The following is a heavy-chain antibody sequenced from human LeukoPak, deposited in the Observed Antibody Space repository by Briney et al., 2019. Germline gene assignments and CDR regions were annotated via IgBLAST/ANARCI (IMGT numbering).Heavy chain of an antibody. J-gene: IGHJ6*03. CDR1: GFTFSSYS. V-gene: IGHV3-21*01. CDR3: ARDQVVVAATKYYYYYYYMDV. D-gene: IGHD2-15*01. CDR2: ISSSSSYI. Sequence: GGSLRLSCAASGFTFSSYSMNWVRQAPGRGLEWVSSISSSSSYIYYADSVKGRFTISRDNAKNSLYLQMNSLRAEDTAVYYCARDQVVVAATKYYYYYYYMDVWGKGTTVTVSS.